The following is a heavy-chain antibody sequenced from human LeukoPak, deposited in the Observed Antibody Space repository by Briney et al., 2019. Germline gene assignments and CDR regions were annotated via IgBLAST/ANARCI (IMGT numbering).Heavy chain of an antibody. CDR2: IYYSGST. CDR1: GGSISSYY. V-gene: IGHV4-59*01. CDR3: ARGGYDPTYYMDV. D-gene: IGHD3-3*01. J-gene: IGHJ6*03. Sequence: KPSETLSLTCTVSGGSISSYYWSWIRQPPGKGLEWIGYIYYSGSTNYNPSLKSRVTISVDTSKNQFSLKLSSVTAADTAVYYCARGGYDPTYYMDVWGKGTTVTVSS.